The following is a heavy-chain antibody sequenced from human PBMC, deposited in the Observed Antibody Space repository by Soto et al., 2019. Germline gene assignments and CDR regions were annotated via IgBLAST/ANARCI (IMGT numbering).Heavy chain of an antibody. CDR1: GGSISSGGYY. J-gene: IGHJ4*02. CDR2: IYYSGST. V-gene: IGHV4-31*03. CDR3: ARHKTYDILTGYRRTIFDY. Sequence: PSETLSLTCTVSGGSISSGGYYWNWIRQHPGKGLEWIGYIYYSGSTYYNPSLKSRVIISVDTSKNQFSLKLSSVTAADTAVYYCARHKTYDILTGYRRTIFDYWGQGTLVTVS. D-gene: IGHD3-9*01.